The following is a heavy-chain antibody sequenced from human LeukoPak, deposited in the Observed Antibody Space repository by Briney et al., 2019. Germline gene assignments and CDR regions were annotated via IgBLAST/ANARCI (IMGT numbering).Heavy chain of an antibody. J-gene: IGHJ4*02. D-gene: IGHD5-24*01. V-gene: IGHV4-59*01. CDR1: GGSISGYY. CDR2: IYYSGST. CDR3: ASVDGYNHRYGY. Sequence: PSETLSLTCSVSGGSISGYYWSWIRQPPGKGLEWIGYIYYSGSTNYNPSLKSRVTISVDTSKNQFSLKLSSVTAADTAVYYCASVDGYNHRYGYWGQGTLVTVSS.